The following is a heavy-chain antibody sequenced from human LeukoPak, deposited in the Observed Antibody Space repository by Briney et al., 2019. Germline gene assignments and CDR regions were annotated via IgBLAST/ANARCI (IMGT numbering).Heavy chain of an antibody. CDR1: GLNFNDND. Sequence: GGSLRLSCAASGLNFNDNDMDWVRQAPGKGLVWVSRIKSDGSTTTYADSVKGRFTISRDNAKNTLYLQMNSLRAEDTAVYYCARVVDTHFDYWGQGTLVTVSS. CDR2: IKSDGSTT. J-gene: IGHJ4*02. CDR3: ARVVDTHFDY. V-gene: IGHV3-74*01. D-gene: IGHD5-18*01.